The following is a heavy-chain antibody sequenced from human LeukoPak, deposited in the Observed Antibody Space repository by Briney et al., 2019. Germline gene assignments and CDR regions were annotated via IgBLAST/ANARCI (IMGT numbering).Heavy chain of an antibody. CDR1: GLKFGEYG. Sequence: PGGSLRLSCSGSGLKFGEYGLSWVRQAPGKGLEWVSGINWDGENTAYADSVKGRFTISRDDSGNTVYLQMNSLRPEDTGVYYCARDAQRGFDYSNSLEYWGQGTPVTVST. D-gene: IGHD4-11*01. J-gene: IGHJ4*02. CDR2: INWDGENT. CDR3: ARDAQRGFDYSNSLEY. V-gene: IGHV3-20*04.